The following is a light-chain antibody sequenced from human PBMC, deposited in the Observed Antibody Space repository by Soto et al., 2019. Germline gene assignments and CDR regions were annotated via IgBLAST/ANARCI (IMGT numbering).Light chain of an antibody. CDR3: AAWDDSLSGRV. J-gene: IGLJ3*02. Sequence: QSVLTQPPSASGTPGQRVTISCSGSSSNIGSNYVFWYQQLPGTAPKLLIHRNYQRPSGVSDRFSGSKSGTSASLAISGLRSEDEADYYCAAWDDSLSGRVFGGGTQLTVL. V-gene: IGLV1-47*01. CDR2: RNY. CDR1: SSNIGSNY.